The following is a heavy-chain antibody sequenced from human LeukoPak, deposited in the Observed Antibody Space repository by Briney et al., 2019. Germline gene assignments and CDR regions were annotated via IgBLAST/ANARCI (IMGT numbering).Heavy chain of an antibody. CDR2: ISYDGSNK. CDR1: GFTFSSYG. Sequence: PGGSLRLSCAASGFTFSSYGMHWVRQAPGKGLEWVAVISYDGSNKYYADSVKGRFTISRDNFKNTLYLQMNSLRAEDTAMYYCANGRGYSYGDFDYWGQGTLVTVSS. D-gene: IGHD5-18*01. J-gene: IGHJ4*02. V-gene: IGHV3-30*18. CDR3: ANGRGYSYGDFDY.